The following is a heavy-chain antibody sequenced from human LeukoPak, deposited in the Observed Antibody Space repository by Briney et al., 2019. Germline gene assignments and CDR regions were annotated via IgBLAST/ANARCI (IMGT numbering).Heavy chain of an antibody. CDR2: IWYDGSNK. D-gene: IGHD2-15*01. J-gene: IGHJ6*01. Sequence: GSLRISCAASGFTIITFDMNWFRQAPGKGLEWVAVIWYDGSNKYYADSVKGRFTISRDNSKNTLYLQMNSLRAEDTAVYYCARQSSATVVSAFAFWGQRWIVTVSS. CDR1: GFTIITFD. V-gene: IGHV3-33*01. CDR3: ARQSSATVVSAFAF.